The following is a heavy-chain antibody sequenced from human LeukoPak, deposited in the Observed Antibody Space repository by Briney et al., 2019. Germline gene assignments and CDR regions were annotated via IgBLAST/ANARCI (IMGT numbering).Heavy chain of an antibody. J-gene: IGHJ4*02. V-gene: IGHV3-30*04. CDR3: ARDQAAAARYYFDD. D-gene: IGHD6-13*01. Sequence: GRSLRLSCAASGFXFNSYAMHWVRQAPGKGLEWVTVIARDGRDKKYADSVKGRFTISRDNSKNTLYLQMNSLRAEDTAVYYCARDQAAAARYYFDDWGQGTLVTVSS. CDR2: IARDGRDK. CDR1: GFXFNSYA.